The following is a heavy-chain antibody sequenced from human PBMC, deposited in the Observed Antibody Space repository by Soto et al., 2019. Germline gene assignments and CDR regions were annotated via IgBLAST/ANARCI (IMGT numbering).Heavy chain of an antibody. CDR2: IHTSGST. CDR1: GASLSGYF. J-gene: IGHJ5*01. Sequence: KASETLSLTCTVSGASLSGYFWTWVRQPAGKGLEWIGRIHTSGSTNYHPSLNTRVTMSVDTSKNQFSLKLNSVTAADTAMYYCARDYVDTSLISRIDSWGQGILVTVPS. D-gene: IGHD5-18*01. V-gene: IGHV4-4*07. CDR3: ARDYVDTSLISRIDS.